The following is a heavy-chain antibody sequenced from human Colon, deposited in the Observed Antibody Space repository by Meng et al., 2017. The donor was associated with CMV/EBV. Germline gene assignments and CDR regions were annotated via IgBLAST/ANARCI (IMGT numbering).Heavy chain of an antibody. J-gene: IGHJ3*01. CDR2: TYPTDSRI. V-gene: IGHV5-51*01. CDR3: ATSSGFSPGGAYDV. D-gene: IGHD1-14*01. CDR1: GYILTNYW. Sequence: GESLKISCQASGYILTNYWIVWVRQMPEKGLEWMGITYPTDSRIIYSPSFRGQVTMSVDKSINTAYLQWSSLKASDTAIYYCATSSGFSPGGAYDVWGRGTVVTVSS.